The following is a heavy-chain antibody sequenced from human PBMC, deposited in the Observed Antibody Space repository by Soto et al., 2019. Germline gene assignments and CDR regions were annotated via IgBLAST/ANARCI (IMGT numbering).Heavy chain of an antibody. CDR3: ARGVIH. CDR2: IYYSGST. D-gene: IGHD4-4*01. J-gene: IGHJ4*02. CDR1: GDTSSRGGYY. Sequence: QVQLQESGPRLVKTSQTQSLTCSITGDTSSRGGYYWSWIGQHPGKGLEWIGYIYYSGSTYYNPSLKSRVTISVDTSKNQFSLKLSAVTAADTAVYYCARGVIHWGQGTLVTVCS. V-gene: IGHV4-31*03.